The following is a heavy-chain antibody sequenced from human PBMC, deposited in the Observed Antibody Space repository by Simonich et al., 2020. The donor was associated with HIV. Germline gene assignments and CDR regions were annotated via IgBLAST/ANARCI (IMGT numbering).Heavy chain of an antibody. V-gene: IGHV3-21*01. D-gene: IGHD2-2*01. CDR3: ARDGRKGSSTSCSDY. CDR2: ISSSISYI. CDR1: GFTFSSYS. J-gene: IGHJ4*02. Sequence: EVQLVESGGGLVKPGGSLRLSCAASGFTFSSYSMNWVRQTPGKGLEWVSSISSSISYIYYADSVKGRFTISRDNAKKSLDLQMNSLRAEDTAVYYCARDGRKGSSTSCSDYWGQGTLVTVSS.